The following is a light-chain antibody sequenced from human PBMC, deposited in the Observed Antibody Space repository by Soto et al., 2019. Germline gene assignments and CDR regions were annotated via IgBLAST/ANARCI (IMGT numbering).Light chain of an antibody. CDR1: QFVSSR. CDR3: QQYGSSPRT. V-gene: IGKV3-20*01. CDR2: GAS. J-gene: IGKJ1*01. Sequence: DIVVTQSPATLSASPGERVTLSCRASQFVSSRLAWYQQKPGQAPRLLIYGASSRATGIPDRFSGSGSGTDFTLTISRLEPEDFAVYYCQQYGSSPRTFGQGTKVDIK.